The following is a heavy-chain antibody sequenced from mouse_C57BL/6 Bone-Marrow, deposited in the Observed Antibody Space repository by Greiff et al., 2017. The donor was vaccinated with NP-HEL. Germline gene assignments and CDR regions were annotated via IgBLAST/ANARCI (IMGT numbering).Heavy chain of an antibody. D-gene: IGHD1-1*01. V-gene: IGHV1-81*01. CDR1: GYTFTSYG. CDR3: ARFYYYGSSSAWFAY. CDR2: IYPRSGNT. J-gene: IGHJ3*01. Sequence: VQLQQSGAELARPGASVKLSCKASGYTFTSYGISWVKQRTGQGLEWIGEIYPRSGNTYYNEKFKGKATLTADKSSSTAYMELRSLTSEDSAVYFCARFYYYGSSSAWFAYWGQGTLVTVSA.